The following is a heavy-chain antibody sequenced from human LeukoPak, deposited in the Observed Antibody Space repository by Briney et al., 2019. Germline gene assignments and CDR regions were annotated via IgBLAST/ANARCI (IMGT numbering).Heavy chain of an antibody. V-gene: IGHV3-43*02. J-gene: IGHJ6*03. D-gene: IGHD2-21*02. CDR2: ISGDGGST. CDR3: AKVDAYCGGDCPADYYYYYMDV. CDR1: GFTFSSYA. Sequence: PGGSLRLSCAASGFTFSSYAMSWVRQAPGKGLEWVSLISGDGGSTYYADSVKGRFTISRDNSKNSLYLQMNSLRTEDTALYYCAKVDAYCGGDCPADYYYYYMDVWGKGTTVTVSS.